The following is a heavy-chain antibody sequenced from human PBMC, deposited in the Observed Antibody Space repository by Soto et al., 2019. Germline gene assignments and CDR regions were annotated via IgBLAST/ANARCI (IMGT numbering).Heavy chain of an antibody. V-gene: IGHV6-1*01. D-gene: IGHD2-8*01. J-gene: IGHJ5*01. CDR1: GDSVSSNRAA. Sequence: PSQTLSLTCALSGDSVSSNRAACNWIRQSPSRGLEWLGRTYYRSKWYNDYAVSVKSRITINPDTSKNQFSLQLNSVTPEDTAVYYCAKLICNSWLASCGQGTLVIVSS. CDR3: AKLICNSWLAS. CDR2: TYYRSKWYN.